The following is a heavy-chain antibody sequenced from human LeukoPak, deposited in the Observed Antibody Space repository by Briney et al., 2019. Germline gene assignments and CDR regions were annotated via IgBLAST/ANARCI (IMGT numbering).Heavy chain of an antibody. D-gene: IGHD1-1*01. V-gene: IGHV4-59*01. CDR3: ARGNPVATTGTKGGWFDP. CDR2: IYDSGST. Sequence: GSLRLSCAASGFTFDDYGMSWVRQAPGKGLEWIGYIYDSGSTNYNPSLKSRVTISLDTSKNQFSLKLRSVTAADTALYYCARGNPVATTGTKGGWFDPWGQGTLVTVSS. CDR1: GFTFDDYG. J-gene: IGHJ5*02.